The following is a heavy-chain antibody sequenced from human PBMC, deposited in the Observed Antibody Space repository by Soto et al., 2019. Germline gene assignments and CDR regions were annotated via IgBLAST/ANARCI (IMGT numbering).Heavy chain of an antibody. D-gene: IGHD3-22*01. CDR3: ARQSYFDGAGYYLGWFDP. CDR1: GASMTSSIYY. CDR2: LNCGGTT. V-gene: IGHV4-39*01. J-gene: IGHJ5*02. Sequence: SETLSLTCSVSGASMTSSIYYWAWIRQAPGKGLEWIGSLNCGGTTYHSPSLEGRVTMSVGTSKKEFSLNVISVTAADTAIYYCARQSYFDGAGYYLGWFDPWGQGTLVTVSS.